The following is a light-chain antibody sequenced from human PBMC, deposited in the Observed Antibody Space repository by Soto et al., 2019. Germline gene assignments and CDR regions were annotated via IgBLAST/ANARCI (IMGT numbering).Light chain of an antibody. CDR2: DAS. J-gene: IGKJ5*01. CDR3: QQYDDLPIT. V-gene: IGKV1-33*01. Sequence: DIQMTQSRSSLSSSVGDTVTITCQASQYISHYLNWYQQKPGKALKLLIYDASNLHPGVPSRFRGSGSGTEFSFNITSLQPEDVATYYCQQYDDLPITFGQGTRLEIK. CDR1: QYISHY.